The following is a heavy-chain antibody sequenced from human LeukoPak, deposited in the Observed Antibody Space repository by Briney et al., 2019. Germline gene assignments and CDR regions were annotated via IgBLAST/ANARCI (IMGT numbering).Heavy chain of an antibody. D-gene: IGHD3-22*01. J-gene: IGHJ4*02. CDR1: GFTFDDYG. Sequence: GGSLRLSCAASGFTFDDYGMSWVRQAPGKGLEWVSGINWNGGRTGYADSMKGRFIISRDNAKNSLYLQVNSLRAEDTALYYCARNFGGGDSSGPYYWGQGTLVTVSS. CDR2: INWNGGRT. CDR3: ARNFGGGDSSGPYY. V-gene: IGHV3-20*04.